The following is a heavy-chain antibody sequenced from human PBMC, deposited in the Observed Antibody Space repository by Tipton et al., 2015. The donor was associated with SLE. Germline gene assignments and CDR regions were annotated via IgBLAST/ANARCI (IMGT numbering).Heavy chain of an antibody. D-gene: IGHD6-19*01. CDR2: ISSSSSYM. CDR3: ARGLAVAGLDY. V-gene: IGHV3-21*01. Sequence: GSLRLSCAASGFTFSSYSMNWVRQAPGKGLEWVSSISSSSSYMYYADSVKGRFTISRDNAKNSLYLQMNSLRAEDTAVYYCARGLAVAGLDYWGQGTLVTVSS. J-gene: IGHJ4*02. CDR1: GFTFSSYS.